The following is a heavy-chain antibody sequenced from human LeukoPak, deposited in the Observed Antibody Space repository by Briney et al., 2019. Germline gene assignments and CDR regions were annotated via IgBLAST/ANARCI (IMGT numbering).Heavy chain of an antibody. D-gene: IGHD4-17*01. CDR2: ISSSGSTI. Sequence: GRSLRLSCAASGFTFSSYEMNWGRQAPGQGLEGGSYISSSGSTIYYADSVKGRFTTSRDNAKNSLYLQMHSLRAADTAVYYCARVSPNTVTTLQYFDYWGQGTLVTVSS. CDR3: ARVSPNTVTTLQYFDY. CDR1: GFTFSSYE. J-gene: IGHJ4*02. V-gene: IGHV3-48*03.